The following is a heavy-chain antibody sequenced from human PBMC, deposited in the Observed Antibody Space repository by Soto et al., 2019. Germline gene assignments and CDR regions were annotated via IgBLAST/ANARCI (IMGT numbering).Heavy chain of an antibody. V-gene: IGHV4-59*01. Sequence: PSETLSLTCTVSGGSISSYSWSWIRQPPGKGLEWIGYIYYNGSTNYNPSLKSRVTISVDTSKNQFSLKLSSVTAADTAVYYCARTYYDFWSGYWRWFDPWGQGTLVTVSS. CDR1: GGSISSYS. D-gene: IGHD3-3*01. CDR2: IYYNGST. CDR3: ARTYYDFWSGYWRWFDP. J-gene: IGHJ5*02.